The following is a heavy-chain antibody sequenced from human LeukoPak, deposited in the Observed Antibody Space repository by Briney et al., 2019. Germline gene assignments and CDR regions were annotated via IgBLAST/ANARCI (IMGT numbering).Heavy chain of an antibody. CDR2: IYSGGST. V-gene: IGHV3-53*01. CDR3: ASRYCSSTSCYASTYYYYYMDV. Sequence: GGSLRLSCAASGFTVSSNYMSWVRQAPGKGLEWVSVIYSGGSTYYADSVKGRFTISRDNSKNTLYLQMNSLRAEDTAVYYCASRYCSSTSCYASTYYYYYMDVWGKGTTVTISS. D-gene: IGHD2-2*01. J-gene: IGHJ6*03. CDR1: GFTVSSNY.